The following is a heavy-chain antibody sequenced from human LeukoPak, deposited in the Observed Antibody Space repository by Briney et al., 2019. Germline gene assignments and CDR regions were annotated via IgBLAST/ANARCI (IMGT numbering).Heavy chain of an antibody. V-gene: IGHV3-53*01. CDR2: VYSGGST. J-gene: IGHJ4*02. CDR3: ARAVSGSSPSDY. Sequence: PGGSLRLSCAASGFTVSSNYMSWVRQAPGKGLEWVSVVYSGGSTYYADSVKGRFTISRDNSKNTLYLQMNSLRAEDTAVHYCARAVSGSSPSDYWGQGTLVTVSS. CDR1: GFTVSSNY. D-gene: IGHD3-16*01.